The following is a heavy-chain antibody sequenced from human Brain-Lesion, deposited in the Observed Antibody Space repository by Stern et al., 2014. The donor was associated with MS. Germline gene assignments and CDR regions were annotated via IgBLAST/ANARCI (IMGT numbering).Heavy chain of an antibody. Sequence: VQLLESGAEVKKPGASVRVSCEASGNSFTHFYIHWVRQAPGQGLEWMGWINPNSGGTKFAQKFQGWVTITRDTSMTTAYMEVTSLTSDDTAVYYCVRGGRYYADYWGQGTLVTVSS. CDR1: GNSFTHFY. CDR3: VRGGRYYADY. J-gene: IGHJ4*02. CDR2: INPNSGGT. V-gene: IGHV1-2*04. D-gene: IGHD2-2*01.